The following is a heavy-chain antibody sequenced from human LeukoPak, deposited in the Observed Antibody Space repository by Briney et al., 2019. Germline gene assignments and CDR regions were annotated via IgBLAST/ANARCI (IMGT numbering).Heavy chain of an antibody. D-gene: IGHD6-13*01. V-gene: IGHV4-39*07. CDR1: GGSISSSSYY. J-gene: IGHJ4*02. Sequence: SSGTLSLTCAVSGGSISSSSYYWGWIRQPPGKGLEWIGSIYYSGSTYYNPSLKSRVTISVDTSKNQFSLKLSSVTAADTAVYYCARVSGRYSSSWKRGYYFDYWGQGTLVTVSS. CDR2: IYYSGST. CDR3: ARVSGRYSSSWKRGYYFDY.